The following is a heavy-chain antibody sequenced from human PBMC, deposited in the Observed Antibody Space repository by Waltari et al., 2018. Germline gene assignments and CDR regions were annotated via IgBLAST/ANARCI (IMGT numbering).Heavy chain of an antibody. CDR2: INPNSGGT. D-gene: IGHD3-3*01. J-gene: IGHJ5*02. CDR1: GYTFTGYY. V-gene: IGHV1-2*02. CDR3: ARDYQFGVVQNWFDP. Sequence: QVQLVQSGAEVKKPGASVTVSCKASGYTFTGYYMHWVRQAPGQGLEWMGWINPNSGGTNYAQKFQGRVTMTRDTSISTAYMELSRLRSDDTAVYYCARDYQFGVVQNWFDPWGQGTLVTVSS.